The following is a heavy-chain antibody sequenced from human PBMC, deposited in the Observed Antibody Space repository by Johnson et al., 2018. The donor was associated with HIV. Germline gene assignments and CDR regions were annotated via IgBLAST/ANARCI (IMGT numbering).Heavy chain of an antibody. CDR1: GFIFSDYA. V-gene: IGHV3-30-3*01. Sequence: QVQLVESGGGVVQPGRPLRLSCVASGFIFSDYAMHWVRQAPSKGLEWVAVLRYDGSEKKYADSVRGRFTISRDNDKNTLYLQMNSLRAEDTAVYYWAGRELDAFDIWGQGTMVTVSS. D-gene: IGHD1-26*01. CDR2: LRYDGSEK. J-gene: IGHJ3*02. CDR3: AGRELDAFDI.